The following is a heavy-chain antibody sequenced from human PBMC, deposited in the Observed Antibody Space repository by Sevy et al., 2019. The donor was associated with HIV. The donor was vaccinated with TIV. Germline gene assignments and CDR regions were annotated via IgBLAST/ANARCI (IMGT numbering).Heavy chain of an antibody. J-gene: IGHJ3*02. CDR2: ISGSGGST. CDR1: GFTFSSYA. V-gene: IGHV3-23*01. D-gene: IGHD6-19*01. Sequence: GGSLRLSCAASGFTFSSYAMSWVRQAPGKGLEWVSAISGSGGSTYYADSVKGRFTISRDNSKNTLYLQMNSLRAEDTAVYYCAKEGDSSGWRRSHAFDIWGQGTMVTVSS. CDR3: AKEGDSSGWRRSHAFDI.